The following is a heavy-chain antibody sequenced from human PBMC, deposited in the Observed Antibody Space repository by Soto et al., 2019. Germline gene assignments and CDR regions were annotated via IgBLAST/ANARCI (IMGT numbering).Heavy chain of an antibody. CDR1: GFTFSSND. Sequence: EVQLVESGGGLIQPGGSLRLSCAASGFTFSSNDMNWVRQAPGKGLEWVSLIYSGGGTYYADSGQGRFTISRDNSKNTLYLQMSSRSAEATAVYYLATRPLFPGPPWGQGTMVNVSS. V-gene: IGHV3-53*01. D-gene: IGHD2-21*01. J-gene: IGHJ3*01. CDR2: IYSGGGT. CDR3: ATRPLFPGPP.